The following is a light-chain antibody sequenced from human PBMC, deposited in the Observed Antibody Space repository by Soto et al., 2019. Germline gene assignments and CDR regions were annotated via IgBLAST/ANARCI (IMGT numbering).Light chain of an antibody. V-gene: IGKV1-33*01. CDR2: DAS. Sequence: DIQMTQSPSSLSASVGDRITITCQASQDITYYLNWYQQKPGKAPKLLIYDASNLETGVPSRFSGSGSGTDFTFSISSLQPEDFATYYCQQYDNLPITFGQGTRLDIK. CDR1: QDITYY. CDR3: QQYDNLPIT. J-gene: IGKJ5*01.